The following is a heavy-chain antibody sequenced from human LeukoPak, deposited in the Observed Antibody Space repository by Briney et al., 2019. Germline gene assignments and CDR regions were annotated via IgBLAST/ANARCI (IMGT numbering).Heavy chain of an antibody. CDR2: IDTNTGNP. V-gene: IGHV7-4-1*02. Sequence: GASVKVSCKASGYTFTSYGISWVRQAPGQGLEWMGWIDTNTGNPTYAQGFTGRFVFSLDTSVSTTFLQISSLKAEDTAVFYCARDGAKLDYWGQGTLVTVSS. CDR1: GYTFTSYG. J-gene: IGHJ4*02. CDR3: ARDGAKLDY.